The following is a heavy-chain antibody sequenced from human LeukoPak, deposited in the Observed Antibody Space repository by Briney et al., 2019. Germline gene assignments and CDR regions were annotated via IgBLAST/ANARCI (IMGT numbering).Heavy chain of an antibody. J-gene: IGHJ5*02. CDR1: GGSFSGYY. Sequence: PSETLSLTCAAYGGSFSGYYWSWIRQPPGKGLEWIGEINHSGSTNYNPSLKSRVTISVDTSKNQFSLKLSSVTAADTAVYYCARGPLITGTPRWFDPWGQGTLVTVSS. V-gene: IGHV4-34*01. D-gene: IGHD1-20*01. CDR3: ARGPLITGTPRWFDP. CDR2: INHSGST.